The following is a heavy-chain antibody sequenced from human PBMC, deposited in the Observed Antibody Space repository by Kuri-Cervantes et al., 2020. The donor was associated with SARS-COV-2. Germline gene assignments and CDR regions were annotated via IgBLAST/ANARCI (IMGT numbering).Heavy chain of an antibody. Sequence: ASVKVSCKVSGYTLTELSMHWVRQAPGKGLEWMGIINPSGGSTSYAQKFQGRVTMTRDTSTSTVYMELSSLRSEDTAVYYCARDRTAASHWFDPWGQGTLVTVSS. J-gene: IGHJ5*02. CDR3: ARDRTAASHWFDP. V-gene: IGHV1-46*01. CDR2: INPSGGST. D-gene: IGHD2-2*01. CDR1: GYTLTELS.